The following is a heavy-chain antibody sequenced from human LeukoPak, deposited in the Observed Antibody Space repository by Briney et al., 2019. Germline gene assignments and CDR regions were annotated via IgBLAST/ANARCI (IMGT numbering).Heavy chain of an antibody. CDR2: MNPNSGNT. CDR3: AKYQLNCSSTSCYLGAFDM. Sequence: ASVKVSCKASGYTFTSYDINWVRQATGQGLEWMGWMNPNSGNTGYAQKFQGRVTMTRNTSISTAYMELSSLRSEDTAVYYCAKYQLNCSSTSCYLGAFDMWGQGTMVTVSS. D-gene: IGHD2-2*01. J-gene: IGHJ3*02. V-gene: IGHV1-8*01. CDR1: GYTFTSYD.